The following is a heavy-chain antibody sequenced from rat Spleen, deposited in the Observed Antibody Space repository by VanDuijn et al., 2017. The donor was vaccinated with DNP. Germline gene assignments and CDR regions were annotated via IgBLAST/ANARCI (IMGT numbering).Heavy chain of an antibody. CDR3: AIDLWY. D-gene: IGHD1-3*01. Sequence: QVQLKESGPGLMQPSQTLSLTCIVSGFSLTSYHVHWVRQPPGKGLEWIGALRSGGSTGYNSTLKSRLSISRETSKSQVLLKMNSLQVEDTAMYFCAIDLWYWGQGVMVTVSS. V-gene: IGHV2-15*01. CDR2: LRSGGST. CDR1: GFSLTSYH. J-gene: IGHJ2*01.